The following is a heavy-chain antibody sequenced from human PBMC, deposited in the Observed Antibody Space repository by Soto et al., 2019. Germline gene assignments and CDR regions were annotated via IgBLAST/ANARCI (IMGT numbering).Heavy chain of an antibody. J-gene: IGHJ4*02. CDR1: GYTFTSYY. V-gene: IGHV1-46*01. D-gene: IGHD3-10*01. CDR2: INPTTGAA. CDR3: ARVSWDDSGSYLAY. Sequence: ASVKVSCKASGYTFTSYYLHWVQQSPGQGLEWMGIINPTTGAATYAQKFQGRVTMTRDTSTSTVYMELSSLRSEDTAVYYCARVSWDDSGSYLAYWGQGTLVTVSS.